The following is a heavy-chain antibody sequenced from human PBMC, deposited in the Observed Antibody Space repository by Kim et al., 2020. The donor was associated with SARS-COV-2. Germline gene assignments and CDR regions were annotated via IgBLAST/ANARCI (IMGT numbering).Heavy chain of an antibody. CDR1: GFTFSSYW. Sequence: GGSLRLSCAASGFTFSSYWMHWVRQAPGKGLVWVSRINSDGSSTSYADSVKGRFTISRDNAKNTLYLQMNSLRAEDTAVYYCASSGWYSWFDPWGQGTLVTVSS. CDR3: ASSGWYSWFDP. D-gene: IGHD6-19*01. CDR2: INSDGSST. J-gene: IGHJ5*02. V-gene: IGHV3-74*01.